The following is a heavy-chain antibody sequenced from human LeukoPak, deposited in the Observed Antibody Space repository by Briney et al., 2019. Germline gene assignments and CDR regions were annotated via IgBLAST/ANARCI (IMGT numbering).Heavy chain of an antibody. V-gene: IGHV4-34*01. CDR3: ARGRCSGGGCYRPPVIDY. CDR1: GGSFSGYY. CDR2: INHSGST. Sequence: SETLSLTCAVYGGSFSGYYWSWIRQPPGKGLEWIGEINHSGSTNYNPSLKSRVTISVDTSKNQFSLKLSSVTAADTAVYYCARGRCSGGGCYRPPVIDYWGQGTLVTVSS. D-gene: IGHD2-15*01. J-gene: IGHJ4*02.